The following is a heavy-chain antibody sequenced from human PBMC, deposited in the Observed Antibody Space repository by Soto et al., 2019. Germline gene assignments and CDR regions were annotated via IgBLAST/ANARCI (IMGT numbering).Heavy chain of an antibody. CDR3: AKDSWDNYYGSGSYYYFDY. J-gene: IGHJ4*02. V-gene: IGHV3-30*18. CDR1: GFTFSSYG. CDR2: ISYDGSNK. Sequence: GGSLRLSCAASGFTFSSYGMHWVRQAPGKGLEWVAVISYDGSNKYYADSVKGRFTISRDNSKNTLYLQMNSLRAEDTAVYYCAKDSWDNYYGSGSYYYFDYWDQGTLVTVSS. D-gene: IGHD3-10*01.